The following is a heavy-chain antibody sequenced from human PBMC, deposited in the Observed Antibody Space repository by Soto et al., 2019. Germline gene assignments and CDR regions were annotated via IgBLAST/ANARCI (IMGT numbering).Heavy chain of an antibody. CDR1: GYNFNTYW. V-gene: IGHV5-51*01. CDR3: ARHGAYYYGSGSSFDF. D-gene: IGHD3-10*01. Sequence: PGESLKISCKGSGYNFNTYWIVWVRQMPGKGLEWMGIIYPGDSDTRYSPSFQGQVTISADKSISTAYLQWSSLKASDTAMYYCARHGAYYYGSGSSFDFWGQGTLVTVSS. CDR2: IYPGDSDT. J-gene: IGHJ4*02.